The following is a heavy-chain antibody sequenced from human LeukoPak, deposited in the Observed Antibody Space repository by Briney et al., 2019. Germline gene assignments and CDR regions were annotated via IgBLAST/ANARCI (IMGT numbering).Heavy chain of an antibody. CDR1: GFTFSSYD. D-gene: IGHD3-10*01. V-gene: IGHV3-13*01. CDR2: IGTAGDT. CDR3: ARSRPGRPFDY. J-gene: IGHJ4*02. Sequence: GGSLRLSCAASGFTFSSYDMHWDRQATGKGLEWVSAIGTAGDTYYPGSVKGRFTISREYAKNSLYLQMNSLRAGDTAVYYCARSRPGRPFDYWGQGTLVTVSS.